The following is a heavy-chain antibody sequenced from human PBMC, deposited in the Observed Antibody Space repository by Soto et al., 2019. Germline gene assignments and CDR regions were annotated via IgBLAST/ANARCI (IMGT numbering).Heavy chain of an antibody. CDR2: IYHSGST. V-gene: IGHV4-4*02. Sequence: LSLTCAVSGGSISSSNWWSWVRQPPGKGLEWIGEIYHSGSTNYNPSLKSRVTISVDKSKNQFSLKLSSVTAADTAVYYCARDLRVRGVIDPYYYYGMDVWGQGTTVTVSS. D-gene: IGHD3-10*01. CDR3: ARDLRVRGVIDPYYYYGMDV. J-gene: IGHJ6*02. CDR1: GGSISSSNW.